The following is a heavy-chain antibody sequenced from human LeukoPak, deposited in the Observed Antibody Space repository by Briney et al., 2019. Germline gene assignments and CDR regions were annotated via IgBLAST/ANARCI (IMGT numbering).Heavy chain of an antibody. J-gene: IGHJ4*02. CDR3: ARGARRGFIAARNFDY. CDR1: GASISSSSYN. V-gene: IGHV4-39*07. D-gene: IGHD6-6*01. Sequence: PSETLSLTCTVSGASISSSSYNWAWIRQPPGKGLEWIGSIYYTGSAHYNPSLKSRVTISVDTSKNQFSLKLSSVTAADTAVYYCARGARRGFIAARNFDYWGQGTLVTVSS. CDR2: IYYTGSA.